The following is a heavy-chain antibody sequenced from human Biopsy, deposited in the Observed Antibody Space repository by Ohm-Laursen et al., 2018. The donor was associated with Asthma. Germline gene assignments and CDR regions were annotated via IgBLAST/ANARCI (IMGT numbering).Heavy chain of an antibody. V-gene: IGHV4-31*03. CDR3: ARAQDYYDSRGYYRSFDY. CDR1: YGSITSGGYY. CDR2: IYYRGST. Sequence: TLSLTCSVSYGSITSGGYYWTWIRQHPEKGLEWIGFIYYRGSTYYNPSLKSRVSISIDTSKNQYSLKLSSVTAADTAVYYCARAQDYYDSRGYYRSFDYWGQGTLVTVSS. D-gene: IGHD3-22*01. J-gene: IGHJ4*02.